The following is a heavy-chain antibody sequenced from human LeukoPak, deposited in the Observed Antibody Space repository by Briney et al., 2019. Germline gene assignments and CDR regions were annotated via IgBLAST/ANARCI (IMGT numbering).Heavy chain of an antibody. V-gene: IGHV3-48*03. CDR1: GFTFSSYE. CDR3: TRNGRFLEGFDP. Sequence: SRGSLRLSCAASGFTFSSYEMNWVRQAPGKGLEWVSYISSSGSTMYYADSVQGRFTISRDNAKNSLSLQMNSLRAEDTAVYFCTRNGRFLEGFDPWGQGTLVTVSS. J-gene: IGHJ5*02. CDR2: ISSSGSTM. D-gene: IGHD3-3*01.